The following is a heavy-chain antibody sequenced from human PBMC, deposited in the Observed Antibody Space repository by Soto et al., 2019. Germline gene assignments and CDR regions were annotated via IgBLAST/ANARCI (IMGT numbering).Heavy chain of an antibody. V-gene: IGHV4-59*01. CDR3: ARDQVPAALLGWIDP. CDR1: GGSISSYY. J-gene: IGHJ5*02. D-gene: IGHD2-2*01. Sequence: QVQLQESGPGLVKPSETLSLTCTVSGGSISSYYWSWIRQPPGKGLEWIGYIYYSGSTNYNPSLKRRVTISVDTSKTQGSLKRSSATAADTAVYYCARDQVPAALLGWIDPWGQGTLVTVSS. CDR2: IYYSGST.